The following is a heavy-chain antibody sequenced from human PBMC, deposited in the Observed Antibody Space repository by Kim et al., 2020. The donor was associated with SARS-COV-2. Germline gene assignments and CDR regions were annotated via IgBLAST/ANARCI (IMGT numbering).Heavy chain of an antibody. J-gene: IGHJ4*02. CDR3: ARHVEGYGDYGIDY. V-gene: IGHV4-39*01. CDR2: IYYSGST. Sequence: SETLSLTCTVSGGSISSSSYYWGWIRQPPGKGLEWIGSIYYSGSTYYNPSLKSRVTISVDTSKNQFSLKLSSVTAADTAVYYCARHVEGYGDYGIDYWGQGTLVTVSS. D-gene: IGHD4-17*01. CDR1: GGSISSSSYY.